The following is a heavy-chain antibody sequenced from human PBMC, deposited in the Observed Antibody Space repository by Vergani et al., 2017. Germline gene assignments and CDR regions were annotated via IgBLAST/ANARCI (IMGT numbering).Heavy chain of an antibody. CDR1: GFTFSSYW. CDR3: ARDSAIEGGYYYYMDF. Sequence: EVQLVESGGGLVQPGGSLRLSCAASGFTFSSYWMHWVRQAPGKGLVWVSRINSDGSSTSYADSVKGRFTSSRDNAKNTLYLQMNSLRAEDTAVYYCARDSAIEGGYYYYMDFWGKGTTVTVSS. CDR2: INSDGSST. V-gene: IGHV3-74*01. D-gene: IGHD3-16*01. J-gene: IGHJ6*03.